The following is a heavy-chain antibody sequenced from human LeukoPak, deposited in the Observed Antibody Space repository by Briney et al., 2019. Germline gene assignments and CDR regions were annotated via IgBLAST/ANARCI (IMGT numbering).Heavy chain of an antibody. V-gene: IGHV4-39*01. CDR3: ARLYSSRGFDY. CDR1: GGSISSSTYY. D-gene: IGHD6-13*01. J-gene: IGHJ4*02. Sequence: SETLSLTCTVSGGSISSSTYYWGWIRQPPGKGLEWIGTIYYSGSTYYNPSLKSRVTISVDTSKNQFSLRLRSVTAADTAVYYCARLYSSRGFDYWGQGTLVTVSS. CDR2: IYYSGST.